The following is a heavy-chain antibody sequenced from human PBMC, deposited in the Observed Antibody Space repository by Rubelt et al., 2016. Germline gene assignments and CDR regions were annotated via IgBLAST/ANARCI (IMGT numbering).Heavy chain of an antibody. CDR1: GYTFTSYS. J-gene: IGHJ4*02. CDR3: ATHGSGWSFDY. D-gene: IGHD6-19*01. V-gene: IGHV1-3*01. Sequence: QVQLVQSGAEVKKPGASVKVSCKASGYTFTSYSMHWVRQAPGQRLEWMGWINAGNGDTKYTQTFQGRLTITRDTSATTAYMELTSLGSEDTAVYYCATHGSGWSFDYWGQGTLVTVSS. CDR2: INAGNGDT.